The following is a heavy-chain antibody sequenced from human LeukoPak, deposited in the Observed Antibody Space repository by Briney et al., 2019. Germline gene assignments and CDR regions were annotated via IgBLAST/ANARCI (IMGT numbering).Heavy chain of an antibody. V-gene: IGHV3-7*03. CDR2: IKGDGSER. Sequence: HPGGSLRLSCEGSAFIFSGHWMNWVRQTPGKGLEWVASIKGDGSERQYVDSVKGRFSISRDNTKGSLFLQLNSLRAEDTAVYYCAKVSGGGLYYDGMDVWGQGTTVTVSS. J-gene: IGHJ6*02. CDR1: AFIFSGHW. D-gene: IGHD1-14*01. CDR3: AKVSGGGLYYDGMDV.